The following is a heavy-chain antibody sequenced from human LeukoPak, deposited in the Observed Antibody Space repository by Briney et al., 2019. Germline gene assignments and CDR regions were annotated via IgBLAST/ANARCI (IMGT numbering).Heavy chain of an antibody. V-gene: IGHV1-18*01. D-gene: IGHD2-2*02. Sequence: ASVKVSCKASGYTFTSYGISWVRQAPGQGLEWMGGISAYNGNTNYAQKLQGRATMTTDTSTSTANMELRSLRSDDTAVYYCARDAPRYCSSTSCYIVGSYYFDYWGQGTLVTVSS. CDR1: GYTFTSYG. CDR3: ARDAPRYCSSTSCYIVGSYYFDY. CDR2: ISAYNGNT. J-gene: IGHJ4*02.